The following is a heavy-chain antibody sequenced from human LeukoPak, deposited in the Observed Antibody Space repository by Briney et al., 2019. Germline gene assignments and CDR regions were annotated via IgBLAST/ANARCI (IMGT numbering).Heavy chain of an antibody. CDR3: ARGGGYYDILTGYYKGPPGIFDP. CDR2: IIPIFGTS. V-gene: IGHV1-69*13. J-gene: IGHJ5*02. D-gene: IGHD3-9*01. CDR1: GGTFRSYA. Sequence: VASVKVSCKASGGTFRSYAISWVRQAPGQGLEWMGGIIPIFGTSNYAQKFQGRVTIIADESTSTAYMELSSLRSDDTALYYCARGGGYYDILTGYYKGPPGIFDPWGQGTLVTVSS.